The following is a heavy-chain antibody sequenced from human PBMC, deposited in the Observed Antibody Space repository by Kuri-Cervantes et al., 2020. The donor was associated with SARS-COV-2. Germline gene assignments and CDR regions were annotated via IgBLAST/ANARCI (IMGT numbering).Heavy chain of an antibody. Sequence: LSLTCAASGFTFSSYWMSWVRQAPGKGLEWVANIKQDGSEKHCVDSAKGRFTISRDNAKNSLYLQMNSLRAEDTAVYYCARDTHNWNSLNDYWGQGTLVTVSS. J-gene: IGHJ4*02. V-gene: IGHV3-7*05. CDR1: GFTFSSYW. CDR2: IKQDGSEK. CDR3: ARDTHNWNSLNDY. D-gene: IGHD1-7*01.